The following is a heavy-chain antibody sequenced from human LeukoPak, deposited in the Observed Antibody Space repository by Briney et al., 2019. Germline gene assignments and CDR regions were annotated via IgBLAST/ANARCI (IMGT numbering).Heavy chain of an antibody. CDR1: GGSFSGYY. J-gene: IGHJ5*02. D-gene: IGHD5-12*01. CDR2: INHSGST. V-gene: IGHV4-34*01. CDR3: ARLRDIVATS. Sequence: SSETLSLTCAVYGGSFSGYYWSWIRQPPGKGLEWIGEINHSGSTNYNPSLKSRVTISVDTSKNQFSLKLSSVTAADTAVYYCARLRDIVATSWGQGTLVTVSS.